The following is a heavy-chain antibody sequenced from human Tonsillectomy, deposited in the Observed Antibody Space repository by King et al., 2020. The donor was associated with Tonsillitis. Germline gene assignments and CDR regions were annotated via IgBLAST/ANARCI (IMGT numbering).Heavy chain of an antibody. CDR3: ARESQLLETISPGQFQH. CDR2: INWNGGST. Sequence: VQLVESGGGVVRPGGSLRLYCAASGFTFGDYGMSWVRQAPGKGLEWVSGINWNGGSTGYADSVKGRFTISRDNAKNSLYLQMNSLRAEDTALYYCARESQLLETISPGQFQHWGQGTLVTVSS. CDR1: GFTFGDYG. J-gene: IGHJ1*01. D-gene: IGHD2-2*01. V-gene: IGHV3-20*04.